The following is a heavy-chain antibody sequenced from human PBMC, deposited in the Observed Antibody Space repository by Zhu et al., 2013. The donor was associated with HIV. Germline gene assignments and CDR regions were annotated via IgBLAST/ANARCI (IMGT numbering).Heavy chain of an antibody. D-gene: IGHD5-12*01. Sequence: QVQLVQSGADVKEPGASVKVFCKASGYTFTGRYIHWVRQAPGQGLEWMGWISPYNNKAVYAQRFQGRITMTTDTSITTAYMELSRLRSDDTAVYYCARRGKVALGMDVWGQGTTVTVSS. J-gene: IGHJ6*02. CDR3: ARRGKVALGMDV. CDR1: GYTFTGRY. V-gene: IGHV1-2*02. CDR2: ISPYNNKA.